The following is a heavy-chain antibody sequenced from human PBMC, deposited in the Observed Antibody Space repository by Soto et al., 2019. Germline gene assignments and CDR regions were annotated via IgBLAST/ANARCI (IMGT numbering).Heavy chain of an antibody. CDR1: GGTFSSYA. V-gene: IGHV1-69*06. D-gene: IGHD6-13*01. CDR3: ARDDSSSWYGDYYYGMDV. Sequence: GASVKVSCKASGGTFSSYAISWVRQAPGQGLEWMGGIIPIFGTANYAQKFQGRVTITADKSTSTAYMELSSLRSEDTAVYYCARDDSSSWYGDYYYGMDVWGQGTTVTVSS. CDR2: IIPIFGTA. J-gene: IGHJ6*02.